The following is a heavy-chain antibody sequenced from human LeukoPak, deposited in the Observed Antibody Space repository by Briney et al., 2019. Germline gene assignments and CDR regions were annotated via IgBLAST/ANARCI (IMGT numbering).Heavy chain of an antibody. J-gene: IGHJ3*02. CDR2: INSAGHTI. CDR3: VRDSLAVSNGLDI. CDR1: GFTLSRYS. V-gene: IGHV3-48*04. Sequence: GGSLRLSCAASGFTLSRYSMNWVRQVPGKGLEWTAYINSAGHTIYYADFVKGRFAISRDSTKNSLFLQMASLRVEDTAVYFCVRDSLAVSNGLDIWGQGTTVIVST. D-gene: IGHD6-19*01.